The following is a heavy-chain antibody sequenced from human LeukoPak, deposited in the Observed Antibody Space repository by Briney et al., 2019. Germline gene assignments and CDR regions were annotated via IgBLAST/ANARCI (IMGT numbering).Heavy chain of an antibody. CDR2: INPSGGRT. J-gene: IGHJ4*02. CDR1: GYTFINYY. Sequence: GASVKVSCKASGYTFINYYMHWVRQAPGQGLEWMGVINPSGGRTTYAQKFHGRVTMTRDTSTSTVYMELSSLRSEDTAVYYCARTAYDFWSGYYPVWGQGTLVTVS. D-gene: IGHD3-3*01. CDR3: ARTAYDFWSGYYPV. V-gene: IGHV1-46*01.